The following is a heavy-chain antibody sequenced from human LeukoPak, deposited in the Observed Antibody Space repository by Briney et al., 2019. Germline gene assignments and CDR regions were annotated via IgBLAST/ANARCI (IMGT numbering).Heavy chain of an antibody. CDR2: IHYSGST. D-gene: IGHD5-18*01. J-gene: IGHJ4*02. CDR3: ARGSRAEYTYGLYHY. Sequence: PSETLSLTCTVSGGSINGYYWSWIRQHPGKGLEWIGYIHYSGSTYYNPSLRSRVTISGDTSKNQFSLKLISVTAADTAVYYCARGSRAEYTYGLYHYWGQGTLVTVSS. CDR1: GGSINGYY. V-gene: IGHV4-31*03.